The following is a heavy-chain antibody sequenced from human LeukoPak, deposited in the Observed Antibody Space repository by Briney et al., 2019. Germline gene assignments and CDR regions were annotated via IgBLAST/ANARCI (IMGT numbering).Heavy chain of an antibody. J-gene: IGHJ4*02. Sequence: PTETLSLTCTVSGASIGAYYWSWIRQPAGKGLEWIGRVHTSGRTNYNPSLMSRVTLSVDASTNQFSLRLTSVTAADTAVYYCARVSAALDYWGQGTQVTVSS. CDR1: GASIGAYY. CDR2: VHTSGRT. V-gene: IGHV4-4*07. D-gene: IGHD6-13*01. CDR3: ARVSAALDY.